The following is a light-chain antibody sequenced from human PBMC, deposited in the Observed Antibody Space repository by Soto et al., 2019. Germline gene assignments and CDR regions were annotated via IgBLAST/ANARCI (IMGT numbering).Light chain of an antibody. V-gene: IGLV4-69*01. Sequence: QPVLTQSPSASTSLGASVKLTCTLSSGYSTYAIAWHQQQSEKGPRFLMKINYDGTHSKGDGFFERFSGSSSGAERHLTISSLQSEDEADYYCQSLGTGIQVFGGGTKLTVL. CDR2: INYDGTH. CDR3: QSLGTGIQV. CDR1: SGYSTYA. J-gene: IGLJ3*02.